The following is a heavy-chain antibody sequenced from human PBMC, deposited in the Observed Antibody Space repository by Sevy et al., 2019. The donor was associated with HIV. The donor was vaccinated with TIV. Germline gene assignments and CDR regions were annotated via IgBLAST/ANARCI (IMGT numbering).Heavy chain of an antibody. CDR3: AKGSKATDSAFDL. CDR1: GFTFSSYW. D-gene: IGHD1-26*01. CDR2: IKQDGSDK. J-gene: IGHJ3*01. V-gene: IGHV3-7*01. Sequence: GGSLRLSCAASGFTFSSYWMSWVRQAPGKGLEWVASIKQDGSDKYYVDSVKGRFTISRDNSKNTVYLQMNTLRTEDTAVFYCAKGSKATDSAFDLWGQGTMVTVS.